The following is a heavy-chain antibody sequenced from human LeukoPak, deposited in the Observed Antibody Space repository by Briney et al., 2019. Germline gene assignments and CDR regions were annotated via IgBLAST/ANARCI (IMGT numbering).Heavy chain of an antibody. J-gene: IGHJ6*02. V-gene: IGHV3-74*01. Sequence: PGGSLRLSCAASGFTFSSYAMSWVRQAPGKGLVWVSRSNSEGSTTSYADSVKGRFTISRDNAKNTLYLQMNSLRAEDTTVYYCTREKGYYGMDVWGQGTTVTVSS. CDR3: TREKGYYGMDV. CDR2: SNSEGSTT. CDR1: GFTFSSYA.